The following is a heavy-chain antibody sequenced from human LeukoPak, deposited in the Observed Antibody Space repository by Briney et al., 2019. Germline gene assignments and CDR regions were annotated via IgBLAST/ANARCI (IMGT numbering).Heavy chain of an antibody. J-gene: IGHJ3*02. CDR2: IYYSGST. V-gene: IGHV4-59*01. Sequence: SETLSLTCTVSGGSISSYYWSWIRQPPGKGLEWIGYIYYSGSTNYNPSLKSRVTISVDTSKNQFSLKLSSVTAADTAVYYCAIVYDSTGYPIWAQGTMVTVSS. D-gene: IGHD3-22*01. CDR3: AIVYDSTGYPI. CDR1: GGSISSYY.